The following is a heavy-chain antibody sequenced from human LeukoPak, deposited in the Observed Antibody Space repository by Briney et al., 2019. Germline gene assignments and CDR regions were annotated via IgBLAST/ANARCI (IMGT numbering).Heavy chain of an antibody. CDR3: ARAPDRPLGAFDI. CDR2: ISTYNGNT. Sequence: ASVKVSCKVSGYTLTELSMHWVRQAPGKGLEWMGWISTYNGNTNYAQKLQGRVTMTTDTSTSTVYMELRSLRSDDTAMYYCARAPDRPLGAFDIWGQGTMVTVSS. CDR1: GYTLTELS. D-gene: IGHD3-22*01. V-gene: IGHV1-18*01. J-gene: IGHJ3*02.